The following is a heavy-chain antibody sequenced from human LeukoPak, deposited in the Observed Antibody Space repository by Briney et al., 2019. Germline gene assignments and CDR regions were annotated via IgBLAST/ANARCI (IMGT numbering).Heavy chain of an antibody. Sequence: GGSLRLSCAASGFPFSSHDMHWVRQAPGKALEWVSVIGADGDIYYSVSVKGRFTISRENAKNSLYLQMNSLRAGDTAVYYCARARNGGSFDPWGQGTLVTVSS. CDR2: IGADGDI. J-gene: IGHJ5*02. D-gene: IGHD3-16*01. V-gene: IGHV3-13*01. CDR3: ARARNGGSFDP. CDR1: GFPFSSHD.